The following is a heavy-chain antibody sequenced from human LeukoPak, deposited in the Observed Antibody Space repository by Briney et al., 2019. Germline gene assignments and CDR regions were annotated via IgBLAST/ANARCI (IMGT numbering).Heavy chain of an antibody. D-gene: IGHD6-13*01. V-gene: IGHV6-1*01. Sequence: SQTLSLTCAISGDSVSSTSAAWNRIRQSPSRGLEWLGRTYYRSKWYNDYAVSVSSRITINPDTSKNQFSLQLDSVTPEDTAVYYCARGGYSSSLNWFDPWGQRTMVADSS. CDR1: GDSVSSTSAA. CDR2: TYYRSKWYN. CDR3: ARGGYSSSLNWFDP. J-gene: IGHJ5*02.